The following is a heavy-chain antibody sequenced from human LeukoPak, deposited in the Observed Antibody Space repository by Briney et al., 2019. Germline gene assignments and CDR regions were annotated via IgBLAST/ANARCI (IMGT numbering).Heavy chain of an antibody. Sequence: PGGSLRLSCVASGFTFSSHAMSWVRQAPGKGLEWVSGISVSGGSTYYADSVKGRFTISRDNSKNTLYLQMNSLRAEDTAVYYCAKDPVADYYDSSGPSYYFDYWGQGTLVTVSS. CDR3: AKDPVADYYDSSGPSYYFDY. D-gene: IGHD3-22*01. CDR2: ISVSGGST. V-gene: IGHV3-23*01. J-gene: IGHJ4*02. CDR1: GFTFSSHA.